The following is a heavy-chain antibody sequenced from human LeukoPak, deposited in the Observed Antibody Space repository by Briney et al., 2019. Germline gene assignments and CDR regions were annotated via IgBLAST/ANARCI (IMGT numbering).Heavy chain of an antibody. Sequence: PGGSLRLSCAASGFSFSRYWMGWVRQAPGKGLEYVSTISSDGGSTYYANSVKGGFTISRDNSKNTLYLQMGSLRAEDMAVYYCARGGGYCSGGSCYGIDYWGQGTLVTVSS. CDR2: ISSDGGST. J-gene: IGHJ4*02. CDR3: ARGGGYCSGGSCYGIDY. CDR1: GFSFSRYW. D-gene: IGHD2-15*01. V-gene: IGHV3-64*01.